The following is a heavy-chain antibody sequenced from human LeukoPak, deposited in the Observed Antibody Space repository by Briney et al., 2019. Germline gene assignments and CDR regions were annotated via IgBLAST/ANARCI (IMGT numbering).Heavy chain of an antibody. J-gene: IGHJ6*02. CDR3: ARNNGMDV. CDR2: VNRDGSET. CDR1: GFALSSHW. Sequence: GGSLRLSRAASGFALSSHWMTWVRQVPGRGPEWVANVNRDGSETYYLDSVKGRFTISKDNAKNSLYLQMNSLRAEDTALYHRARNNGMDVWGQGTTVIVSS. V-gene: IGHV3-7*03.